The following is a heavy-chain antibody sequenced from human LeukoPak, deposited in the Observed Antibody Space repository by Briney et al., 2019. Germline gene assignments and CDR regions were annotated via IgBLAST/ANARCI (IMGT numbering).Heavy chain of an antibody. Sequence: SETLSLTCTVSGASISSYYWSWIRQPPGRGLEWIGDIYYSGSTNYNPSLKSRLTLSVDTSKNQFSLKLSSVTAADTAVYYCATAPYSSIWYSFYFDSWGQGTLVTASS. D-gene: IGHD6-13*01. J-gene: IGHJ4*02. V-gene: IGHV4-59*01. CDR1: GASISSYY. CDR3: ATAPYSSIWYSFYFDS. CDR2: IYYSGST.